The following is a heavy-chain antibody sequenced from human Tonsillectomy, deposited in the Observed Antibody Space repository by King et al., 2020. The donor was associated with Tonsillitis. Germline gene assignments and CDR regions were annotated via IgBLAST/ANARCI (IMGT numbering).Heavy chain of an antibody. Sequence: QLQESGPGLVKPSQTLSLTCAVSGGSISSGGHSWSWIRQSPGKGLEWIGYIYDSGSTYYNPSLKSRVTISSDRSKNQFSLKLSSVTAADTAVYYCARDGGGYFSGPFDIWGQGTMVTVSS. D-gene: IGHD3-22*01. CDR2: IYDSGST. CDR3: ARDGGGYFSGPFDI. CDR1: GGSISSGGHS. V-gene: IGHV4-30-2*06. J-gene: IGHJ3*02.